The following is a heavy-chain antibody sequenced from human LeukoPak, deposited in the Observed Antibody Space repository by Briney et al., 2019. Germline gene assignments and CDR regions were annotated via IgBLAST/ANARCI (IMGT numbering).Heavy chain of an antibody. CDR2: IYYSGST. Sequence: SETLSLTCTVSGGSISSYYWSWIRQPPGKGLEWIGYIYYSGSTNYNPSLKSRVTIPVDTSKNQFSLKLSSVTAADTAVYYCARVLGYCSGGSCYSTSFDYWGQGTLVTVSS. V-gene: IGHV4-59*01. CDR1: GGSISSYY. CDR3: ARVLGYCSGGSCYSTSFDY. J-gene: IGHJ4*02. D-gene: IGHD2-15*01.